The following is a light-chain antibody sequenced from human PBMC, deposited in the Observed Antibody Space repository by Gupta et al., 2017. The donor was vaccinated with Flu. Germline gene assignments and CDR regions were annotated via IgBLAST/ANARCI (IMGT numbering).Light chain of an antibody. J-gene: IGLJ1*01. Sequence: QSAPTQPRSVSGSPGQSVTISCTGTSNDVGGYDRVSWYKQRPGKAPKLILYDVTERPAGVPARFSVSKSGNTASLTISGLQADDEADYYCSSHAGSVTWVFGTGTTVTVL. CDR1: SNDVGGYDR. CDR2: DVT. CDR3: SSHAGSVTWV. V-gene: IGLV2-11*01.